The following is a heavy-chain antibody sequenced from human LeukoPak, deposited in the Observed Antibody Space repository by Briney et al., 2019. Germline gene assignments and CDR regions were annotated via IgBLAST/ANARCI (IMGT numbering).Heavy chain of an antibody. J-gene: IGHJ5*02. D-gene: IGHD6-19*01. CDR3: ARDLAVAGWFDP. CDR1: GGSISSYY. Sequence: SETLSLTCTVSGGSISSYYWSWIRQPPGKGLEWIGYIYYSGSTNYNPSLKSRVIISVDTSKNQFSLKLSSVTAADTAVYYCARDLAVAGWFDPWGQGTLVTVSS. V-gene: IGHV4-59*12. CDR2: IYYSGST.